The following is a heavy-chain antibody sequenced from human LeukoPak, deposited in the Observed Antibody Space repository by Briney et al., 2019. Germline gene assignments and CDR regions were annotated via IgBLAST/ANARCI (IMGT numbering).Heavy chain of an antibody. D-gene: IGHD2-2*01. CDR2: INHSGST. CDR3: AREGYCSSTSCKRPIDY. Sequence: SETLSLTCVVSGGSISSSIWWSWVRQPPGKGLEWIGEINHSGSTNYNPSLKSRVTISVDTSKNQFSLKLSSVTAADTAVYYCAREGYCSSTSCKRPIDYWGQGTLVTVSS. J-gene: IGHJ4*02. CDR1: GGSISSSIW. V-gene: IGHV4-4*02.